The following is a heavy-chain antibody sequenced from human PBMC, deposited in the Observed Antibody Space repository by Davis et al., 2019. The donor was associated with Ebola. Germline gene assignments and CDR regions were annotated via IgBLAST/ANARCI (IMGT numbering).Heavy chain of an antibody. CDR2: GTSADT. Sequence: GGSLRLSCAASGFTFSSYGMHWVRQAPGKGLEWVSTYGTSADTYYADSVKGRFTISRDNSKNTLYLQMNSLRAEDTAVYYCTRHVSGDFWYFDLWGRGTLVTVSS. V-gene: IGHV3-23*01. D-gene: IGHD4-17*01. CDR3: TRHVSGDFWYFDL. J-gene: IGHJ2*01. CDR1: GFTFSSYG.